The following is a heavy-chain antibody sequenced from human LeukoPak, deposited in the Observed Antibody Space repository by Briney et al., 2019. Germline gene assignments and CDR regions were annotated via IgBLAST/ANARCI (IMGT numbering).Heavy chain of an antibody. CDR2: INPSGGST. Sequence: ASVKLSCKASGYTPTSYYMRWVRQAPGQGLEWTGIINPSGGSTSYAQKFQGRVTMTRDMSTSTVYMELSSLRSEDTAVYYCAREPLSRGYSYGYSDYWGQGTLVTVSS. V-gene: IGHV1-46*01. CDR1: GYTPTSYY. CDR3: AREPLSRGYSYGYSDY. D-gene: IGHD5-18*01. J-gene: IGHJ4*02.